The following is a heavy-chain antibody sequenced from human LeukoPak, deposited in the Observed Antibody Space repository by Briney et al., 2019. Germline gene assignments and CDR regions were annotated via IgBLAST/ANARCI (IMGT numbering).Heavy chain of an antibody. CDR2: IKQDGSEK. J-gene: IGHJ4*02. CDR3: ARVNYYGSGSYGDFDY. D-gene: IGHD3-10*01. V-gene: IGHV3-7*01. Sequence: GGSLRLSCAASGFTFRSFWMGWVRQAPGKGLEWVANIKQDGSEKYYVDSVKGRFTISRDNAKNSLYLQMNSLRAEDTAVYYCARVNYYGSGSYGDFDYWGQGTLVTVSS. CDR1: GFTFRSFW.